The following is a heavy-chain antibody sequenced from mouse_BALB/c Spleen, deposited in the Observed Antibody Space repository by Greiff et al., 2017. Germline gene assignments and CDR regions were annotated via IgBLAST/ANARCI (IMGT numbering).Heavy chain of an antibody. CDR1: GFSLTSYG. Sequence: VQLQESGPDLVAPSQSLSITCTVSGFSLTSYGVHWVRQPPGKGLEWLVVIWSDGSTTYNSALKSRLSISKDNSKSQVFLKMNSLQTDDTAMYYCARGGGYYGNYGYFDDWGQGTTLTVSS. CDR3: ARGGGYYGNYGYFDD. CDR2: IWSDGST. J-gene: IGHJ2*01. V-gene: IGHV2-6-2*01. D-gene: IGHD2-1*01.